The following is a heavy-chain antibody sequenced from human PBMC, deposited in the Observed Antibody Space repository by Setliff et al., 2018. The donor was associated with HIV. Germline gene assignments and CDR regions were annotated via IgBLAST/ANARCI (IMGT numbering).Heavy chain of an antibody. CDR3: AKCSEMLGTPATSSGYYCGWFDP. J-gene: IGHJ5*02. CDR2: MNPNSGNT. CDR1: GYTFSSXX. Sequence: ASVKVSCKASGYTFSSXXXNGVRQATGQGLEWMGWMNPNSGNTGYAQKFQGRLTMTTDTSTNTAYMDLRSLRSDDTAVYYCAKCSEMLGTPATSSGYYCGWFDPWGQGTLVTVSS. D-gene: IGHD3-22*01. V-gene: IGHV1-8*02.